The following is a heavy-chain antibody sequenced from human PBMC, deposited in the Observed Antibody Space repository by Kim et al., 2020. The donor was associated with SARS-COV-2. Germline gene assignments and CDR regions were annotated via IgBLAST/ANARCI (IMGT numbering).Heavy chain of an antibody. CDR1: GYTFMDYG. D-gene: IGHD2-21*01. V-gene: IGHV1-18*04. J-gene: IGHJ4*02. Sequence: ASVKVSCKASGYTFMDYGISWVRQVPGQGLECMGWISAYYGRINYAEGFQDRVTLTRDTSMTTAYMELRSLRSDDTAVYYCVRGSAWGLGKYVFFCYWGQGTLVTVSS. CDR2: ISAYYGRI. CDR3: VRGSAWGLGKYVFFCY.